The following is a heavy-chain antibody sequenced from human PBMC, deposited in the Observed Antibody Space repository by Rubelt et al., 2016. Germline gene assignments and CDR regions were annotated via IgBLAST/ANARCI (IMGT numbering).Heavy chain of an antibody. V-gene: IGHV3-74*01. CDR3: ARAWYYYDSGSYQFDS. D-gene: IGHD3-10*01. Sequence: EVQLVESGGGLVQPGGSLRLSCAASGFTFSSYWMHWVRQAPGKGLVWVSRINSDGSSTSYADSVKGRFTISRDNAKNTLYLQMNSLSAEDTAVYYCARAWYYYDSGSYQFDSWGQGTLVTVSS. CDR1: GFTFSSYW. CDR2: INSDGSST. J-gene: IGHJ4*02.